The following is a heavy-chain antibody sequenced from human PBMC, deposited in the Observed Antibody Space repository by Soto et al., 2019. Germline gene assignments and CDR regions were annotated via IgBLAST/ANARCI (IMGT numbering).Heavy chain of an antibody. CDR1: GYSFTSYW. CDR2: IYPGDSDT. D-gene: IGHD2-2*02. J-gene: IGHJ6*02. V-gene: IGHV5-51*01. Sequence: GESLKISCNGSGYSFTSYWIGWVRQMPGKGLEWMGIIYPGDSDTRYSPSFQGQVTISADKSISTAYLQWSSLKASDTAMYYCARLGLKRYCSSTSCYTMDVWGQGTTVTVSS. CDR3: ARLGLKRYCSSTSCYTMDV.